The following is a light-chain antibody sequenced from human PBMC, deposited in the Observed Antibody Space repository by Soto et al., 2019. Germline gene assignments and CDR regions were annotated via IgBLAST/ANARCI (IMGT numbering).Light chain of an antibody. CDR3: AAWHDSMKGSSV. Sequence: QSVLAQSPSASGTPGQRVTISCSGSSSNIGSNPVNCYQQLPGTAPKLLIYGNDQRPSGVPDRFSGSKSVTSDSMDISGLQSEDEADYYCAAWHDSMKGSSVFGTGTKATVL. J-gene: IGLJ1*01. V-gene: IGLV1-44*01. CDR1: SSNIGSNP. CDR2: GND.